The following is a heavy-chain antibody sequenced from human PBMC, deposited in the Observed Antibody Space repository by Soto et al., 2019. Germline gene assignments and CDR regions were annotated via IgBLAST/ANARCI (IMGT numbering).Heavy chain of an antibody. CDR3: ARNNHDSGDYSWFNT. Sequence: SETLSLTCTVSGFSISSSTYSWGWIPQPPGQGLEWSSSIYYSGSTYYNPSPKSRVTIPVDTSKNQFCLKMSSVTAADTAVYYCARNNHDSGDYSWFNTWGQETLVTVSS. CDR2: IYYSGST. J-gene: IGHJ5*02. CDR1: GFSISSSTYS. V-gene: IGHV4-39*01. D-gene: IGHD4-17*01.